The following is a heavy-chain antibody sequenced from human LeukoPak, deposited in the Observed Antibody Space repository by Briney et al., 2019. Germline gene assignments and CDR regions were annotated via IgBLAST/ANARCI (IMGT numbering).Heavy chain of an antibody. CDR1: GGSFSGYY. J-gene: IGHJ3*02. D-gene: IGHD6-19*01. CDR3: ARVRIAVAGIVAFDI. Sequence: TSETLSLTCAVYGGSFSGYYWSWIRQPPGKGLEWIGYIYYSGSTNYNPSLKSRVTISVDTSKNQFSLKLSSVTAADTAVYYCARVRIAVAGIVAFDIWGQGTMVTVSS. V-gene: IGHV4-59*01. CDR2: IYYSGST.